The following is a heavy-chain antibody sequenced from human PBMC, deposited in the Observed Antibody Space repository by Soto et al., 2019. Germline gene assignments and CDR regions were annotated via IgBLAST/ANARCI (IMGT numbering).Heavy chain of an antibody. V-gene: IGHV4-39*07. D-gene: IGHD6-19*01. CDR1: GGSISSSNYH. CDR3: AKGVPGIAVAGTGYFQH. Sequence: SSETLSLTCTVSGGSISSSNYHWGWIRQPPGKGLEWIGSMYYSGSAYYNPSLKSRVTISVDTSKNQFSLKLTSVTAEDTAVYYCAKGVPGIAVAGTGYFQHWGQGTLVTVSS. J-gene: IGHJ1*01. CDR2: MYYSGSA.